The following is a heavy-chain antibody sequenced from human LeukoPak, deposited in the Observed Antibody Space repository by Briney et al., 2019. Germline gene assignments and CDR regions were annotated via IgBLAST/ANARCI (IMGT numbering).Heavy chain of an antibody. Sequence: PGGSLRLSCAASGFTFSSNYMSWVRQAPGKGLEWVSVIYSGGTKYYADSVKGRFTISRDNSKNTVYLQMNSLRAEDTAVYYCARDSGEYYFDYWGQGTLVTVSA. CDR1: GFTFSSNY. CDR2: IYSGGTK. V-gene: IGHV3-53*01. CDR3: ARDSGEYYFDY. J-gene: IGHJ4*02. D-gene: IGHD6-6*01.